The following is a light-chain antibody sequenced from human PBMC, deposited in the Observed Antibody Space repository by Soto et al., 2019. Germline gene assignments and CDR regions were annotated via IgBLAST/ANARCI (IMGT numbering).Light chain of an antibody. J-gene: IGKJ2*01. CDR1: QSVGSL. CDR3: QQSSSIPYT. Sequence: DIQMTQSPSSLSASVGDRVTITCRASQSVGSLLNWFQQKPGKAPKLLIYAASTLQSGAPSRFSGSGAGTHFTLIIRSLQPEDFETYYCQQSSSIPYTFGQGTKVEI. V-gene: IGKV1-39*01. CDR2: AAS.